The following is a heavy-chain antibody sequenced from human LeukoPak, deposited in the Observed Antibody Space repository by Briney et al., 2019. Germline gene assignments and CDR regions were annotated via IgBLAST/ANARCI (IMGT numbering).Heavy chain of an antibody. CDR3: ARDEGCSGGSCYSGLGY. Sequence: ASVKVSCKASGYTLTSYGISWVRQAPGQGLEWMGGIIPIFGTANYAQKFQGRVTITADESTSTAYMELSSLRSEDTAVYYCARDEGCSGGSCYSGLGYWGQGTLVTVSS. D-gene: IGHD2-15*01. CDR1: GYTLTSYG. J-gene: IGHJ4*02. CDR2: IIPIFGTA. V-gene: IGHV1-69*13.